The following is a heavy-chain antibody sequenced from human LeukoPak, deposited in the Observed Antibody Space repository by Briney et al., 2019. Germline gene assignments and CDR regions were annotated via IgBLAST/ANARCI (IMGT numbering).Heavy chain of an antibody. D-gene: IGHD3-3*01. CDR2: MNPNSGNT. CDR3: ARSFGVDNWFDP. J-gene: IGHJ5*02. V-gene: IGHV1-8*01. Sequence: ASVKVPCKASGYTFTSYDINWVRQATGQGLEWMGWMNPNSGNTGYAQKFQGRVTMTRNTSISTAYMELSSLRSEDTAVYYCARSFGVDNWFDPWGQGTLVTVSS. CDR1: GYTFTSYD.